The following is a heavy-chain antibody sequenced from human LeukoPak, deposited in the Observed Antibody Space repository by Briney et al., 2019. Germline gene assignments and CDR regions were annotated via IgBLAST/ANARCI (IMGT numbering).Heavy chain of an antibody. CDR1: GFTFSSYG. J-gene: IGHJ4*02. CDR3: ARGTRVWVATQRD. V-gene: IGHV3-33*01. D-gene: IGHD3-16*01. CDR2: IWYDGSNK. Sequence: GRSLRLSCAASGFTFSSYGMHWVRQAPGKGLEWVAVIWYDGSNKYYADSVKGRFTISRDNSKNTLYLQMNSLRAEDTAVYYCARGTRVWVATQRDWGQGTLVTVSS.